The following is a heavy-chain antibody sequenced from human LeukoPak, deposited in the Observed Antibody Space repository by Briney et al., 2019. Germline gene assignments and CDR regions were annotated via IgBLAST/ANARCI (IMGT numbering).Heavy chain of an antibody. CDR1: GYTFTGYY. D-gene: IGHD1-26*01. CDR3: ARDYDFYEWELPRTLFDY. V-gene: IGHV1-18*04. Sequence: GASVRVSCKASGYTFTGYYMHWVRQAPGQGLEWMGWISAYNGNTNYAQKLQGRVTMTTDTSTSTAYMELRSLRSDDTAVYYCARDYDFYEWELPRTLFDYWGQGTLVTVSS. J-gene: IGHJ4*02. CDR2: ISAYNGNT.